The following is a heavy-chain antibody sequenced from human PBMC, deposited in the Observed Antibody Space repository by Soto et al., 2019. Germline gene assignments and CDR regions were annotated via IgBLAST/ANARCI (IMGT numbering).Heavy chain of an antibody. J-gene: IGHJ4*02. D-gene: IGHD6-13*01. Sequence: SETLSLTCTVSGDSIRSGTYSWDWLRQSPGKGLEWIGCFWSTGATYYNPSLTGRLTISLDMSKNQFSLNLNSVTAADTAVYFCARRPLGYFDHWGRGTQVTVSS. CDR2: FWSTGAT. CDR1: GDSIRSGTYS. CDR3: ARRPLGYFDH. V-gene: IGHV4-39*01.